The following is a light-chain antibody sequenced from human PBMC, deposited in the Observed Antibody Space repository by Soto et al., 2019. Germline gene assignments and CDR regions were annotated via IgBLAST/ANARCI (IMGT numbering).Light chain of an antibody. CDR1: SSDVGGYNY. V-gene: IGLV2-8*01. Sequence: QSVLTQPPSASGSPGQSVTISCTGTSSDVGGYNYVSWYQQHPGKAPKLMIYEVSKRPSGVPDRFSGSKSGNTASLTISGLQAEDEADYFCFSFAPGKTFVFGTGTKVTVL. CDR3: FSFAPGKTFV. J-gene: IGLJ1*01. CDR2: EVS.